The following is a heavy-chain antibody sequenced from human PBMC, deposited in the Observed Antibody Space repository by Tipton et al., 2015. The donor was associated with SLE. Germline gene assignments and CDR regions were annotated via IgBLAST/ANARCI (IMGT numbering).Heavy chain of an antibody. V-gene: IGHV3-7*01. CDR1: GFTFSSSW. D-gene: IGHD3-9*01. CDR3: ARDSSFDYYFDH. J-gene: IGHJ4*02. CDR2: IKEDGSEK. Sequence: GSLRLSCAASGFTFSSSWMNWVRLAPGKGLEWVANIKEDGSEKHYVDSVKDRLTISRDNAKKSVYLQMNSLRADDTAVYYCARDSSFDYYFDHWGQGTLVTVSS.